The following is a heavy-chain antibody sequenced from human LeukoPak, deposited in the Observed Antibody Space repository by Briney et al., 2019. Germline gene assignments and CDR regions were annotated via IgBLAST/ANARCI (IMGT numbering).Heavy chain of an antibody. CDR3: ARWATSFDL. D-gene: IGHD6-6*01. CDR1: GFTFGNHW. J-gene: IGHJ4*02. Sequence: PGGSLRLSCVASGFTFGNHWMSWVRQAPGKGLEWVANIKQNGSDKYYGDSVTGRFSISRDNAKASLYLQMDSLRVEDTAVYFCARWATSFDLWGQGTLVTVSS. CDR2: IKQNGSDK. V-gene: IGHV3-7*01.